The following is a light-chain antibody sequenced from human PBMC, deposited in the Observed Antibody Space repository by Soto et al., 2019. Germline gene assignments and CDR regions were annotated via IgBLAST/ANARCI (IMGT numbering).Light chain of an antibody. CDR2: DAS. Sequence: EIVLTQSPATLSLSPGERATISCRASQSVSSYLAWYQQKPGQAPRLLIYDASNRATGIPARFSGSGSGTDFTLTISSLEPEDFAVYYCQQRSNWPPVTLGQGTRLEIK. J-gene: IGKJ5*01. CDR3: QQRSNWPPVT. V-gene: IGKV3-11*01. CDR1: QSVSSY.